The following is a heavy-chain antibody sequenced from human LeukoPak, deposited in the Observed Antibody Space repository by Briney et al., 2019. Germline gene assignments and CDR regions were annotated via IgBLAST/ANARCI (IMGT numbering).Heavy chain of an antibody. CDR3: ARDVVVVVAATPDY. J-gene: IGHJ4*02. V-gene: IGHV4-38-2*02. Sequence: PSETLSLTCTVSGYSISSGYYWGWIRQPPGKGLEWIGSIYHSGSTYYNPSLKSRVTISVDTSKNQFSLKLSSVTAADTAVYHCARDVVVVVAATPDYWGQGTLVTVSS. CDR1: GYSISSGYY. CDR2: IYHSGST. D-gene: IGHD2-15*01.